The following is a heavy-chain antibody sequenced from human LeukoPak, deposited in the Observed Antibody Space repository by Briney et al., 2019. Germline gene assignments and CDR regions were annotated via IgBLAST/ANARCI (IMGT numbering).Heavy chain of an antibody. V-gene: IGHV3-23*01. D-gene: IGHD3-22*01. Sequence: GGSLRLSCAASGFTFSSYGMSWVRQAPGKGLEWVSAISGSGGSTYYADSVKGRFTISRDNSKNTLYLQMNSLRAEDTAVYYCAKAGRFRTMIAHAAFDIWGQGTMVTVSS. CDR1: GFTFSSYG. CDR3: AKAGRFRTMIAHAAFDI. CDR2: ISGSGGST. J-gene: IGHJ3*02.